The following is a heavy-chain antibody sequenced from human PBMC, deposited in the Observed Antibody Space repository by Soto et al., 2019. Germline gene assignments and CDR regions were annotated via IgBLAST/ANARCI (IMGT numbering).Heavy chain of an antibody. CDR2: IYYSGRT. V-gene: IGHV4-59*01. CDR1: GGSLRDYF. Sequence: QVQLQESGPGLVKPSETQSLTCTVSGGSLRDYFWTWILQPPGKGLEWIGYIYYSGRTNYDPSLKSRVSISVDTSQNRFSLELRSVTAADPAVYYCARVGGDDFGDSGGFDYWGQATLVTVSS. D-gene: IGHD4-17*01. J-gene: IGHJ4*02. CDR3: ARVGGDDFGDSGGFDY.